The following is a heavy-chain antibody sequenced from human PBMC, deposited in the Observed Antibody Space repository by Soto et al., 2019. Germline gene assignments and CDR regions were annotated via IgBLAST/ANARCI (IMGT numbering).Heavy chain of an antibody. J-gene: IGHJ6*03. Sequence: ASVKVSCKASGYTFTSYDINWVRQATGQGLEWMGWMNPNSGNTGYAQKFQGRVTMTRNTSISTAYMELSSLRSEDTAVYYCAREAWGGYIVATSGEKYYYYYMDVWGKGTTVTVSS. CDR2: MNPNSGNT. CDR1: GYTFTSYD. CDR3: AREAWGGYIVATSGEKYYYYYMDV. D-gene: IGHD5-12*01. V-gene: IGHV1-8*01.